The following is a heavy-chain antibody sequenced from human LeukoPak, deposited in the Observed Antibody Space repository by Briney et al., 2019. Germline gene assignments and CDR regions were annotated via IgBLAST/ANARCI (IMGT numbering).Heavy chain of an antibody. J-gene: IGHJ4*02. D-gene: IGHD6-19*01. CDR3: ARGASSGFDS. V-gene: IGHV3-13*01. Sequence: GGSLRLSCATSGFTLSYYDMHWVRQATGKGLEWVSGIATTGDTYYAVSVKGRFTISRENAKNSLYLQMNSLRAGDTAVYYCARGASSGFDSWGQGTLVTVYS. CDR1: GFTLSYYD. CDR2: IATTGDT.